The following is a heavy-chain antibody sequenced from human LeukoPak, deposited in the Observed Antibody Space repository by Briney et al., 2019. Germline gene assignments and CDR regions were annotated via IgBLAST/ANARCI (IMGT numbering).Heavy chain of an antibody. CDR2: INNSVST. CDR1: GGSFSGYY. J-gene: IGHJ6*03. V-gene: IGHV4-34*01. CDR3: AGYCSSTCCYYYYKDV. Sequence: SSETLSLSCAVSGGSFSGYYWSWIRQPPGKGLGWVGEINNSVSTNYNPSLKRGATISVHTSTNQFSCNWSCMAAADTAVYYCAGYCSSTCCYYYYKDVRGKGTTVTVSS. D-gene: IGHD2-2*01.